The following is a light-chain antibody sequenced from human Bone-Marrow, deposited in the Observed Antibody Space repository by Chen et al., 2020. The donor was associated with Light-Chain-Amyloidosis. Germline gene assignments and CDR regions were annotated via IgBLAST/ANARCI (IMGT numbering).Light chain of an antibody. CDR1: NIGSTM. CDR2: DDS. Sequence: SYVLTQPSSASVDPGHTGTIACGGNNIGSTMLHWYQQTPGQAPLLVVYDDSDRPSGIPERLSGSNSGNTATLTISRVEAGDEADYYCQVWDRSSDRPVFGGGTKLTVL. V-gene: IGLV3-21*02. J-gene: IGLJ3*02. CDR3: QVWDRSSDRPV.